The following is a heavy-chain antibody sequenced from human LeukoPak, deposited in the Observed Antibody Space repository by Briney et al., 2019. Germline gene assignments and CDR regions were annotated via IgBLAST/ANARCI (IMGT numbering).Heavy chain of an antibody. CDR3: AKTAGCGGDCYYDY. D-gene: IGHD2-21*02. J-gene: IGHJ4*02. CDR1: GITFDDYA. CDR2: ISGDGGST. Sequence: GGSLRLSCAASGITFDDYAMHWVRQAPGKGLEWVSLISGDGGSTYYADSVKGRFTISRDNSKNSLYLQMNSLRTEDTALYYCAKTAGCGGDCYYDYWGQGTLVTVSS. V-gene: IGHV3-43*02.